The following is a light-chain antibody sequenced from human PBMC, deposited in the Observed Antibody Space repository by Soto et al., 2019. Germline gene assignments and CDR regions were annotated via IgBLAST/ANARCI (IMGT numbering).Light chain of an antibody. CDR1: QTVRNNY. Sequence: EFVLTQSPGTLCFSPGERATLSCRASQTVRNNYLAWYQQKPGQAPRLLIYDASSRATGIPDRFSGSGSGTDFTLTISRLEPEDFAVYYCQQYGSSGTFGQGTKGDIK. CDR3: QQYGSSGT. CDR2: DAS. V-gene: IGKV3-20*01. J-gene: IGKJ1*01.